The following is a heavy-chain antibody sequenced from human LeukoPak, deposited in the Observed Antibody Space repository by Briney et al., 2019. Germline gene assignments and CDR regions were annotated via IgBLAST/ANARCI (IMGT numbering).Heavy chain of an antibody. V-gene: IGHV3-7*01. CDR2: IKQDGSEK. J-gene: IGHJ6*03. CDR1: GFTFSSYY. Sequence: GGSLRLSCAAYGFTFSSYYMSWVRQAPGKGLEWVANIKQDGSEKYYVDSVKGRFTISRDNAKDSLYLQMNSLRAEDTAVYYCASLNYVQSSSWYEYYYYMDVWGKGTTVTVSS. D-gene: IGHD6-13*01. CDR3: ASLNYVQSSSWYEYYYYMDV.